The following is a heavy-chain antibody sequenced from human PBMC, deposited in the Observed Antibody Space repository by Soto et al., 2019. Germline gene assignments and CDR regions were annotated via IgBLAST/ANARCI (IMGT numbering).Heavy chain of an antibody. CDR1: GYTFTSYG. J-gene: IGHJ6*02. Sequence: ASVKVSCKASGYTFTSYGISWVRQAPGQGLEWMGWIGAYNGNTNYAQKLQGRVTMTTDTSTSTAYMELRSLRSDDTAVYYCARDKYYDYVWGSYRYMFDYAILDYYGMDVWGQGTTVTVSS. CDR2: IGAYNGNT. D-gene: IGHD3-16*02. V-gene: IGHV1-18*01. CDR3: ARDKYYDYVWGSYRYMFDYAILDYYGMDV.